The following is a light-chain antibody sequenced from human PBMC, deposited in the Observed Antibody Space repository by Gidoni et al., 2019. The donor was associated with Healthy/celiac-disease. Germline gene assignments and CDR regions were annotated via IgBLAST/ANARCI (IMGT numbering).Light chain of an antibody. CDR1: QDISNY. CDR3: QQYDNLPRT. V-gene: IGKV1-33*01. CDR2: DAS. J-gene: IGKJ4*01. Sequence: DIHMPQSPSSLSASVGDRVTITCQASQDISNYLNWYQQKPGKAPKLLIYDASNLETGVPSRFSGSGSGTDFTFKISSLQPEDIATYYCQQYDNLPRTFGGGTKVEIK.